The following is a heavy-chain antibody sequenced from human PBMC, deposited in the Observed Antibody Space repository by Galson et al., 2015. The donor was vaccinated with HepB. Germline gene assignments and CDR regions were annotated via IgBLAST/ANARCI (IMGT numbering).Heavy chain of an antibody. CDR3: AKVDEIMDLDY. CDR2: INGGGSYT. V-gene: IGHV3-23*03. D-gene: IGHD3-16*01. J-gene: IGHJ4*02. CDR1: GFTFISYA. Sequence: SLRLSCAASGFTFISYAMSWVRQAPGKGLEWVARINGGGSYTYYADSVKGRFTISRENFRKTVYLQMNSLRGEDTALYYCAKVDEIMDLDYWGQGTLVAVSP.